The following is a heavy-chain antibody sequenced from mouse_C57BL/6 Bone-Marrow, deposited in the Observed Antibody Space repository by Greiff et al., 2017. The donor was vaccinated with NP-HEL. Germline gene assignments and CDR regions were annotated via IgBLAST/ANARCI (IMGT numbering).Heavy chain of an antibody. V-gene: IGHV1-7*01. CDR1: GYTFTSYW. D-gene: IGHD1-3*01. J-gene: IGHJ2*01. CDR2: INPSSGNT. CDR3: AEGYNIDY. Sequence: VQLQQSGAELAKPGASVKLSCKASGYTFTSYWMHWVKQRTGPGLEWIGYINPSSGNTKYNQKFTDKATLTADKSSSTANMTLSSLTYEDSAVYYYAEGYNIDYWGQGTTLTVSS.